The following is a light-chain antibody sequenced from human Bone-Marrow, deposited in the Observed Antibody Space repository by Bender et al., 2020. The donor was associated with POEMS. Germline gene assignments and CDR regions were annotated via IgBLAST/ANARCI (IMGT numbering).Light chain of an antibody. V-gene: IGLV3-10*01. CDR3: YSIDSSGHRGV. CDR2: EDN. CDR1: ALPKKY. Sequence: SYELTQPPSVSVSPGQTARITCSGDALPKKYASWYQQKSGQAPVMVIYEDNRRPSGIPERFSGSSSGTMATLTISGAQVEDEADYYCYSIDSSGHRGVFGGGTKLTVL. J-gene: IGLJ3*02.